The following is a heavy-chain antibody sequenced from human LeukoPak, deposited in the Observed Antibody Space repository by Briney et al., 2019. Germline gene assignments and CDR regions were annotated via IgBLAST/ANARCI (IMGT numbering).Heavy chain of an antibody. CDR1: GFTFSNAW. CDR2: IKSKTDGGTT. Sequence: PGGSLRLSCAASGFTFSNAWMSWVRQAPGKGLEWVGRIKSKTDGGTTDYAAPVKGRFTISRDDSKNTLYLQMNSLKTEDTAVYYCTKDLGSYGIAYWGQGTLVTVSS. D-gene: IGHD5-18*01. V-gene: IGHV3-15*01. J-gene: IGHJ4*02. CDR3: TKDLGSYGIAY.